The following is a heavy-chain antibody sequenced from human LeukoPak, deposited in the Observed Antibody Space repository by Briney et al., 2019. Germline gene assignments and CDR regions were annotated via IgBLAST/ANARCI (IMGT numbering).Heavy chain of an antibody. V-gene: IGHV1-46*01. Sequence: GASVKVSCKASGYTFTNYYIHWVRQAPGHGLEWVGIINPSGGNTNYAQRFQGRVTMTRVTSTSTVYMELSSLRSDDTAVYYCARSKHLSGSYDYWGQGTLVTFSS. D-gene: IGHD3-10*01. CDR2: INPSGGNT. CDR3: ARSKHLSGSYDY. CDR1: GYTFTNYY. J-gene: IGHJ4*02.